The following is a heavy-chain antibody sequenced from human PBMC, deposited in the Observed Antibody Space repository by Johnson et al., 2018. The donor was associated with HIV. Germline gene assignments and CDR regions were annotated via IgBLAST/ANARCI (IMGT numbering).Heavy chain of an antibody. CDR3: ARDSIIWGYTAIVEGAFDI. D-gene: IGHD5-18*01. CDR1: GFTFSDYY. V-gene: IGHV3-11*01. J-gene: IGHJ3*02. Sequence: VQLVESGGGLVKPGGSLRLSCAASGFTFSDYYMSWIRQAPGKGLEWVSYISSSGSTIYYADSVKGRFTISRDNAKNSLYLQMNSLRAEDTAFYYCARDSIIWGYTAIVEGAFDIWGQGTMVTVSS. CDR2: ISSSGSTI.